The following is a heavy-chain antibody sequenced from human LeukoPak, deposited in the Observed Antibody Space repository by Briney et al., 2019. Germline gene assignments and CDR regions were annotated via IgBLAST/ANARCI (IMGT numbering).Heavy chain of an antibody. CDR3: GGSTVWSGIFQY. CDR1: GFTFSYYS. D-gene: IGHD3-3*01. Sequence: GGSLRLSCAASGFTFSYYSMTWVRQAPGKGLEWVSYIDSSSATTYYADSVKGRFIISRDNAKNSLFLQTNSLRAEDTAVYYCGGSTVWSGIFQYWGQGTLVTVSS. CDR2: IDSSSATT. J-gene: IGHJ1*01. V-gene: IGHV3-48*01.